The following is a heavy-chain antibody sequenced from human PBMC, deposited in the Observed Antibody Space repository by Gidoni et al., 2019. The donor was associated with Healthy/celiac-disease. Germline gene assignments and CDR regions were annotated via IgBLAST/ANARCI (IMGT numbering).Heavy chain of an antibody. V-gene: IGHV3-23*01. CDR2: ISGSGGST. CDR3: AKKHDGYNFFDY. D-gene: IGHD5-12*01. CDR1: GFPFSSYA. Sequence: EVQLLESGGGLVQPGGSLRLSCAASGFPFSSYAMSWVRQAPGNGLEWVSAISGSGGSTYFADSVKGRFTISRDNSKNTLYLQMNSLRAEDTAVYYCAKKHDGYNFFDYWGQGTLVTVSS. J-gene: IGHJ4*02.